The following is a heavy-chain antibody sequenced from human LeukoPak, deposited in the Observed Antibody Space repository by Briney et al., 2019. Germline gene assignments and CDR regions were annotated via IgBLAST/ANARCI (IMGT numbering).Heavy chain of an antibody. Sequence: GGSLRLSCAASGFTFSDYYMSWIRQAPGKGLEWVSYTSSSGSTIYYADSVKGRFTISRDNAKNSLYLQMNSLRAEDTAVYYCARAVRGSYSGYYYYYMDVWGKGTTVTVSS. CDR3: ARAVRGSYSGYYYYYMDV. D-gene: IGHD1-26*01. CDR2: TSSSGSTI. CDR1: GFTFSDYY. V-gene: IGHV3-11*04. J-gene: IGHJ6*03.